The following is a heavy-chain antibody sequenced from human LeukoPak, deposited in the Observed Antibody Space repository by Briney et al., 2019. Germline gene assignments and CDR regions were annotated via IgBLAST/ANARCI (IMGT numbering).Heavy chain of an antibody. CDR3: TTRPVYYYDSSGYRDYFDY. CDR2: IKSKTDGGTT. J-gene: IGHJ4*02. D-gene: IGHD3-22*01. V-gene: IGHV3-15*01. Sequence: PGGSLRLSCAASGFTFSSYAMSWVRQAPGKGLEWVGRIKSKTDGGTTDYAAPVKGRFTISRDDSKNTLYLQMNSLKTEDTAVYYCTTRPVYYYDSSGYRDYFDYWGQGTLVTVSS. CDR1: GFTFSSYA.